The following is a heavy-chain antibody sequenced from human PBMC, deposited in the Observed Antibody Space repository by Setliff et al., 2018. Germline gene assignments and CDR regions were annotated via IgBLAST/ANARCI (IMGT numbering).Heavy chain of an antibody. CDR2: IFHTGAA. D-gene: IGHD3-3*01. CDR1: GYSISSGHY. V-gene: IGHV4-38-2*02. J-gene: IGHJ3*02. CDR3: ARHKAGITIFGVVINPDAFDI. Sequence: SETLSLTCTVSGYSISSGHYWGWIRQSPGKGLDWIGSIFHTGAAYYNPSLESRFTISVDTSKNQFSLKLNSVTAADTAVYYCARHKAGITIFGVVINPDAFDIWG.